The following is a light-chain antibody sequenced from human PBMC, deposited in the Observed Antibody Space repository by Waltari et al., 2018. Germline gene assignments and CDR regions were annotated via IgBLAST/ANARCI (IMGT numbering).Light chain of an antibody. J-gene: IGKJ4*01. CDR2: DAS. CDR1: QGISNY. CDR3: QKYISAPLT. V-gene: IGKV1-27*01. Sequence: DIQMTQSPYSLPASVGDRVNITCRASQGISNYLAWYQEKPGKVPKLLIYDASTLQSGVPSRFSGSGSGTDFTLTISSLQPEDVATYYCQKYISAPLTFGGGTKVEIK.